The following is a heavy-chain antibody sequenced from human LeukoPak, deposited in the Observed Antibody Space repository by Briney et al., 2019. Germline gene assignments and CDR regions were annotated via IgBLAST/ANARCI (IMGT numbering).Heavy chain of an antibody. CDR3: ARDLSGVTGYTYGRGIDY. CDR1: GFPFSSYG. J-gene: IGHJ4*02. Sequence: PGGSLRLSCEASGFPFSSYGMSWVRQARGKGLEWVSSITSSSRYIYYADSVKGRFTISRDNANNALSLQMNSLRVEDTAVYYCARDLSGVTGYTYGRGIDYWGQGTLVTVSS. CDR2: ITSSSRYI. V-gene: IGHV3-21*01. D-gene: IGHD5-18*01.